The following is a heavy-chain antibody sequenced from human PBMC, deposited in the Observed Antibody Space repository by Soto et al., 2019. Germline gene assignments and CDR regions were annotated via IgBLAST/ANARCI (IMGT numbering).Heavy chain of an antibody. CDR3: ARDWRQMSRGGFFDY. J-gene: IGHJ4*02. V-gene: IGHV1-69*06. CDR2: IVPLSGTP. CDR1: GGNSNSYS. D-gene: IGHD3-16*01. Sequence: QVRLVQSGAEVKKPGSSVKLSCKVSGGNSNSYSIAGVRQAPGQGLQWLGTIVPLSGTPNHAQQFQARVTITADTSTNTAYLELSSLRSEATAIYYCARDWRQMSRGGFFDYWGQGSLVTISS.